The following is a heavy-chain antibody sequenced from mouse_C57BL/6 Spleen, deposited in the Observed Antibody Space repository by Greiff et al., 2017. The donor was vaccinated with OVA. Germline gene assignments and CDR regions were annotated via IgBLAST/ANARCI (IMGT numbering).Heavy chain of an antibody. J-gene: IGHJ4*01. CDR2: IYPGSGNT. D-gene: IGHD1-1*01. CDR3: AISPVITTVVGDAMDY. Sequence: VQLQQSGPELVKPGASVKISCKASGYSFTSYYIHWVKQRPGQGLEWIGWIYPGSGNTKYNEKFKGKATLTADTSSSTAYMQLSILTSEDSAVYYCAISPVITTVVGDAMDYWGQGTSVTVSS. V-gene: IGHV1-66*01. CDR1: GYSFTSYY.